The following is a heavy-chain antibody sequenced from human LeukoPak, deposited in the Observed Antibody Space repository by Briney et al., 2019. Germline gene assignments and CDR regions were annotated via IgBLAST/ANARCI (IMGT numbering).Heavy chain of an antibody. Sequence: PSETLSLTCAVYSGSFSGYYWSWIRQPPGKGLEWIGEINHSGSTNYNPSLKSRVTISVGTSKNQFSLKLSSVTAADTAVYYCARGRSGSRNLVGFAFDIWGQGTMVTVSS. J-gene: IGHJ3*02. V-gene: IGHV4-34*01. CDR1: SGSFSGYY. CDR3: ARGRSGSRNLVGFAFDI. D-gene: IGHD1-26*01. CDR2: INHSGST.